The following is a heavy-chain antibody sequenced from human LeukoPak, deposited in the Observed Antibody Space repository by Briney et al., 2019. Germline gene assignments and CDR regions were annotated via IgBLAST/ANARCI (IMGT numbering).Heavy chain of an antibody. Sequence: GSLRLSCVASGFIFHNFAMHWVRQAPGKGLEWVAVISNDERNKYYRDSVKGRFTISRDNSKNTVYLQMNSLRTEDTAVYYCARPSPPGDGYNPCDYWGPGALVIVSS. CDR2: ISNDERNK. V-gene: IGHV3-30*04. CDR3: ARPSPPGDGYNPCDY. J-gene: IGHJ4*02. CDR1: GFIFHNFA. D-gene: IGHD5-24*01.